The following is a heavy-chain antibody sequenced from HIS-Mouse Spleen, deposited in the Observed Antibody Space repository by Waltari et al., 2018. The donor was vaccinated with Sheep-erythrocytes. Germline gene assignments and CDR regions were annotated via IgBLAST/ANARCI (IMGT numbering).Heavy chain of an antibody. CDR1: GFSFDDYA. CDR3: AQDISRNIVVVPAAVGDY. Sequence: CAASGFSFDDYAMHWVRQAPGKGLEWVSGISWNSGSIGYADSVKGRFTISRDNAKNSLYLQMNSLRAEDTALYYCAQDISRNIVVVPAAVGDYWGQGTLVTVSS. D-gene: IGHD2-2*01. CDR2: ISWNSGSI. J-gene: IGHJ4*02. V-gene: IGHV3-9*01.